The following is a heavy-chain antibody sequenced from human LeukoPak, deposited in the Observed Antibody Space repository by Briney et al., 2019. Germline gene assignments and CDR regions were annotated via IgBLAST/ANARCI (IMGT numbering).Heavy chain of an antibody. Sequence: PGGSLRLSCAASGFTFDDYTMHWVRQAPGKGLEWVSLISWDGGSTYYADSVKGRFTISRDNSKNSLYLQMNSLRTEVTALYFCAKDHYYGSGSYSRWVYFDYWGQGTLVTVSS. V-gene: IGHV3-43*01. CDR1: GFTFDDYT. CDR3: AKDHYYGSGSYSRWVYFDY. D-gene: IGHD3-10*01. CDR2: ISWDGGST. J-gene: IGHJ4*02.